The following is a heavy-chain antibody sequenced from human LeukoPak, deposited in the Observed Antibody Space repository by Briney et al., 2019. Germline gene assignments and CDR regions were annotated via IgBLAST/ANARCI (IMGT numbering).Heavy chain of an antibody. J-gene: IGHJ4*02. D-gene: IGHD5-24*01. CDR3: ARETGRDGYKDLDY. CDR2: VNPDSGGT. V-gene: IGHV1-2*02. Sequence: ASVKASCKSSGYTFTTYYIHWVRQAPGQGLEWMGWVNPDSGGTNYAQNFQGRVTLTRDTSISTAYMELSSLRSDDTAVHYCARETGRDGYKDLDYWGQGTLVTVSS. CDR1: GYTFTTYY.